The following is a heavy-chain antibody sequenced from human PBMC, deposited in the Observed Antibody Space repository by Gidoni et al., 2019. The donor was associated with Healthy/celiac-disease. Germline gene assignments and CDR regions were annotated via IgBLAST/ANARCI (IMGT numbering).Heavy chain of an antibody. D-gene: IGHD6-13*01. J-gene: IGHJ4*02. Sequence: EVQLVESGGGWVQPGRSLRLSCAASGFTFADYAMHWVRQAPGKGLEWVSGISWNSGSIGYADSVKGRFTISRDNAKNSLYLQMNSLRAEDTALYYCAKGIGIAAAGTTFDYWGQGTLVTVSS. CDR2: ISWNSGSI. CDR3: AKGIGIAAAGTTFDY. V-gene: IGHV3-9*01. CDR1: GFTFADYA.